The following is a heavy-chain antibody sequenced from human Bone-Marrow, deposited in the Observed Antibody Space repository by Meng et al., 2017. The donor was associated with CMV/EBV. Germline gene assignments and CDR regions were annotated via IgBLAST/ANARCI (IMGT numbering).Heavy chain of an antibody. V-gene: IGHV3-15*01. D-gene: IGHD3-22*01. J-gene: IGHJ3*02. CDR1: GFTFSNAW. CDR3: TTDYYYDSSGYYPDAFDS. Sequence: GGSLRLSCAASGFTFSNAWMTWVRQAPGKGLEWVGRIKSKTDGGTTDYAAPVKGRFTISRDDSKNTLYLQMNSLKTEDTAVYYCTTDYYYDSSGYYPDAFDSWGQGTMVTVSS. CDR2: IKSKTDGGTT.